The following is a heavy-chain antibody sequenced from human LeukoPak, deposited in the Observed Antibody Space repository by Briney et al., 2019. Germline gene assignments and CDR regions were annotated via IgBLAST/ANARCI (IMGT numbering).Heavy chain of an antibody. D-gene: IGHD3-3*01. J-gene: IGHJ6*02. CDR2: ISAYNGNT. CDR3: ARGGYDFVYYYYGMDV. Sequence: ASVKVSCKASGYTFTSYGISWVRQAPGQGLEWMGWISAYNGNTNYAQKLQDRVTMTTDTSTSTAYMELRSLRSDDTAVYYCARGGYDFVYYYYGMDVWGQGTTVTVSS. CDR1: GYTFTSYG. V-gene: IGHV1-18*01.